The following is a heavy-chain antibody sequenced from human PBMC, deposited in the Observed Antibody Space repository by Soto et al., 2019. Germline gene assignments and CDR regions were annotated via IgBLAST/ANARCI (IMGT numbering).Heavy chain of an antibody. CDR2: MYKTGST. V-gene: IGHV4-59*01. D-gene: IGHD2-21*02. J-gene: IGHJ6*02. CDR1: GGSISSYY. Sequence: SETLSLTCTVSGGSISSYYWSWIRRPPGKGLEWIGYMYKTGSTVYNPSFKSRVTISVDTSKNQFSLKLNSVTAADTAVYYCARDLWGYCGTDCYPLDVWGQGTTVTVPS. CDR3: ARDLWGYCGTDCYPLDV.